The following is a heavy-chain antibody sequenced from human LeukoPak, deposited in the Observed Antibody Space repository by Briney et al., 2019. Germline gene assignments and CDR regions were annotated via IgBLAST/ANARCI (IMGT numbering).Heavy chain of an antibody. CDR3: ARAEGWSSYFDY. V-gene: IGHV4-38-2*02. CDR1: GFTFSSYS. CDR2: ISHSGST. D-gene: IGHD1-14*01. J-gene: IGHJ4*02. Sequence: GSLRLSCTASGFTFSSYSMTWVRQAPGKGLEWIGSISHSGSTSYYPSLKSRVTISVDTSKNQFSLKLSSVTAADTAVYYCARAEGWSSYFDYWGQGTLVTVSS.